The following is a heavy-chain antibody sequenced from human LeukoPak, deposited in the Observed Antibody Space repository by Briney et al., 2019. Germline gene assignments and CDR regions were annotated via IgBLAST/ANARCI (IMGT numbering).Heavy chain of an antibody. V-gene: IGHV4-39*07. CDR3: ARERYRWFDP. Sequence: PSETLSLTCTVSGDSISTSNSYWGWIRQPPGKGLEWIGSIYYSGSTNYNPSLKSRVTISVDTSKNQFSLKLSSVTAADTAVYYCARERYRWFDPWGQGTLVTVSS. D-gene: IGHD1-14*01. CDR1: GDSISTSNSY. J-gene: IGHJ5*02. CDR2: IYYSGST.